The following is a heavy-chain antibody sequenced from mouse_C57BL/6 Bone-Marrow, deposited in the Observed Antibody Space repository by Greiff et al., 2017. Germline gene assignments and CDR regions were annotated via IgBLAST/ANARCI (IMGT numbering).Heavy chain of an antibody. CDR2: IWRGGST. V-gene: IGHV2-5*01. Sequence: QVQLQQSGPGLVQPSQSLSITCTVSGFSLTSYGVHWVRQSPGKGLAWLGVIWRGGSTDYNAAFMSRLRITKDNSKRQVFFKMSSLQADDTAIYYCAKGPYYYGSSRAYGVQGTLVT. CDR3: AKGPYYYGSSRAY. CDR1: GFSLTSYG. J-gene: IGHJ3*01. D-gene: IGHD1-1*01.